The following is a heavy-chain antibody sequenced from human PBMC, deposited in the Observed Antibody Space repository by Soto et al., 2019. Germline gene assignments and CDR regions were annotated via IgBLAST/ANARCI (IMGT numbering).Heavy chain of an antibody. J-gene: IGHJ4*02. CDR2: ISYDGSNK. CDR3: ARGRDGGGSFFDS. V-gene: IGHV3-30*04. Sequence: GGSLRLSCAASGFTFSSYAMHWVRQAPGKGLEWVAVISYDGSNKYYADSVKGRFTISRDNSKNTLYLQMNSLRAEDTAVYYCARGRDGGGSFFDSWGQGTLVTVFS. CDR1: GFTFSSYA. D-gene: IGHD3-16*01.